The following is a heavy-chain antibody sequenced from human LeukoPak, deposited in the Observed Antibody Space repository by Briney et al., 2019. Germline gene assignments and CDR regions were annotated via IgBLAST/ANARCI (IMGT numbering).Heavy chain of an antibody. Sequence: GGSLRLSCAASGFTFSSFWMHWVRQVPGKGLVWVSRISTGGTDTVYADSVKGRFTISRDNAKNTLYLQMNSLRAEDTAVYYCVRGSFGPDIWGQGTMVTVSS. J-gene: IGHJ3*02. D-gene: IGHD3/OR15-3a*01. CDR3: VRGSFGPDI. CDR2: ISTGGTDT. CDR1: GFTFSSFW. V-gene: IGHV3-74*01.